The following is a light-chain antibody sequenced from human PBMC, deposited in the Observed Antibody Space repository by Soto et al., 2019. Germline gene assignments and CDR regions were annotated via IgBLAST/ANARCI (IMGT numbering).Light chain of an antibody. CDR1: QAIRTA. CDR3: QQTYSDIS. J-gene: IGKJ4*01. V-gene: IGKV1-13*02. CDR2: NAS. Sequence: AIQLTQSPSSLYASVGDRVTITCRASQAIRTALGWYHQKPGRAPNLLIYNASTLHSGVPSKFSGSGSGTDFTLTISGLQPEDFATYHCQQTYSDISFGGGTKVE.